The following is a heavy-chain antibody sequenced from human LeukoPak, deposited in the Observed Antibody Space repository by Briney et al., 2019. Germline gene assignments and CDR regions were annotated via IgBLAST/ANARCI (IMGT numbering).Heavy chain of an antibody. V-gene: IGHV4-4*07. Sequence: SETLSLTCTVSGGSISSYYWSWIRQPAGKGLEWIGRIYTSGSTNYNPSLKSRVTMSVDTSKNQFSLKLSSVTAADTAVYYCARDAPYDWNDVNYFDYWGQGTLVTVSS. D-gene: IGHD1-20*01. CDR2: IYTSGST. J-gene: IGHJ4*02. CDR3: ARDAPYDWNDVNYFDY. CDR1: GGSISSYY.